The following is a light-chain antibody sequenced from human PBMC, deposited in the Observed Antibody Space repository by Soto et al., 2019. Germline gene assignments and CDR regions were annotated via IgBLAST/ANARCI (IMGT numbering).Light chain of an antibody. J-gene: IGKJ4*01. CDR2: AAS. CDR1: QSISSY. V-gene: IGKV1-39*01. CDR3: QQSYSTPVT. Sequence: DIQMTQSPSSLSASVGDRVTITCRASQSISSYLNGYQQKPGKAPKLLIYAASSLQSGVPSRFSGSGSGTVFTLTISSLQPEDFATYYCQQSYSTPVTFGGGTKVDIK.